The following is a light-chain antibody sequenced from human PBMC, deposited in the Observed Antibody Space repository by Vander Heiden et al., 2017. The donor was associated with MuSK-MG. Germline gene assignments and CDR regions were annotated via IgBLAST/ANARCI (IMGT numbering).Light chain of an antibody. Sequence: QSALTQSASGSGAPGQSSTISCTGTSTDVGDYNYVSWYQQRPGKVPRLVIYDVSSRPSGVSNRFSGSKSGNTASLTISGLQADDEADYYCASFSVTTTVVFGGGTKVTVL. J-gene: IGLJ2*01. CDR2: DVS. V-gene: IGLV2-14*03. CDR3: ASFSVTTTVV. CDR1: STDVGDYNY.